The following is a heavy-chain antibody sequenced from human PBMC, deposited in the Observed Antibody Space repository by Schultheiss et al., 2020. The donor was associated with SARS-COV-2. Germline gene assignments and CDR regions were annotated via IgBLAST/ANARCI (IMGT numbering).Heavy chain of an antibody. J-gene: IGHJ6*02. CDR2: IWYDGSNK. D-gene: IGHD3-3*01. CDR3: ARDLNDFWSGYVGYYYGMDV. Sequence: GGSLRLSCAASGFTFSSYGMHWVRQAPGKGLEWVAVIWYDGSNKYYADSVKGRFTISRDNSKNTLYLQMNSLRAEDTAVYYCARDLNDFWSGYVGYYYGMDVRGQGTTVTVSS. CDR1: GFTFSSYG. V-gene: IGHV3-33*01.